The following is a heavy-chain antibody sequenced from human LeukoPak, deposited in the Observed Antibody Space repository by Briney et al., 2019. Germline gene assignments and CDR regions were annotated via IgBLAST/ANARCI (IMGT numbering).Heavy chain of an antibody. V-gene: IGHV3-23*01. CDR2: ISGSGGRT. CDR1: GFTFSSYA. D-gene: IGHD3-22*01. Sequence: GGSLRLSCAASGFTFSSYAMSWVRQAPRKGLEWVSGISGSGGRTYYADSVKGRFTISRDNSKNTLYLQMNSLRAEDTAVYYAKDSPYMIVGNAFDIWGQGTMVTVSS. CDR3: AKDSPYMIVGNAFDI. J-gene: IGHJ3*02.